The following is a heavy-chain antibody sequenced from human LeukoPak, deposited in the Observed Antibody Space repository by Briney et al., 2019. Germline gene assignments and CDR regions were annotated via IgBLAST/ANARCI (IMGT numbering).Heavy chain of an antibody. D-gene: IGHD1-26*01. CDR3: ARRGRTSLGAFDI. Sequence: KPSETLSLTCAVSGYSISSGYYWGWIRQPPGKGLEWIGSIYHSGSTDYNPSFKSRVTISVDTSKNQFSLNLSSVTAADTAVYYCARRGRTSLGAFDIWGQGTMVTVSS. CDR2: IYHSGST. V-gene: IGHV4-38-2*01. CDR1: GYSISSGYY. J-gene: IGHJ3*02.